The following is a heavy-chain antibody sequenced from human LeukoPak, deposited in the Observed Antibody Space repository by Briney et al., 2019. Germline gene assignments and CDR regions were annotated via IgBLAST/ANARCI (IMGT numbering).Heavy chain of an antibody. Sequence: SQTLSLTCTVSGGSISSGGYYWSWIRQHPGKGLEWIGYIYYSGSTYYNPSLKSRITISVDTSKNQFSLKLSSVTAADTAMYYCARNELISSNYYYYGMDVWGQGTTVTVSS. CDR2: IYYSGST. CDR3: ARNELISSNYYYYGMDV. CDR1: GGSISSGGYY. J-gene: IGHJ6*02. V-gene: IGHV4-31*03.